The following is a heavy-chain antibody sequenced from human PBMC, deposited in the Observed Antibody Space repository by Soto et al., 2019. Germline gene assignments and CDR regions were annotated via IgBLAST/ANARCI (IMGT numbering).Heavy chain of an antibody. CDR1: GFTFSSYS. Sequence: VGSLRLSCAASGFTFSSYSMNWVRQAPGKGLEWVSYISSSSSTIYYADSVKGRFTISRDNAKNSLYLQMNSLRDEDTAVYYCARLSAVDSGYDDYYYGMDVWGQGTTVTVSS. J-gene: IGHJ6*02. D-gene: IGHD5-12*01. V-gene: IGHV3-48*02. CDR3: ARLSAVDSGYDDYYYGMDV. CDR2: ISSSSSTI.